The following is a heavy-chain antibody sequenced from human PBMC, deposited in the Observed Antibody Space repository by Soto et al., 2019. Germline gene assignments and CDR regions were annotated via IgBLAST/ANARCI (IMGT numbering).Heavy chain of an antibody. CDR1: GFTFSNAW. CDR3: TTGDIVVVVAATTPLYYYGMDV. D-gene: IGHD2-15*01. Sequence: PGGSLRLSCAASGFTFSNAWMSWVRQAPGKGLEWVGRIKSKTDGGTTDYAAPVKGRFTISRDDSKNTLYLQMNSLKTEDTAVYYCTTGDIVVVVAATTPLYYYGMDVWGQGTTVTVSS. J-gene: IGHJ6*02. CDR2: IKSKTDGGTT. V-gene: IGHV3-15*01.